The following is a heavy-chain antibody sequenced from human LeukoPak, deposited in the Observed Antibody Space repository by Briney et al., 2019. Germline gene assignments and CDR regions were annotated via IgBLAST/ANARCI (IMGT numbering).Heavy chain of an antibody. V-gene: IGHV1-18*01. CDR3: ARCDWLLYFYYFDY. Sequence: ASVKVSCKASGYTFTSYGISWVRQAPGQGLEWMGWISAYNGNTNYAQKLQGRVTMTTDTSTSTAYMELWSLRSDDTAVYYCARCDWLLYFYYFDYWGQGTLVTVSS. CDR2: ISAYNGNT. J-gene: IGHJ4*02. CDR1: GYTFTSYG. D-gene: IGHD3-9*01.